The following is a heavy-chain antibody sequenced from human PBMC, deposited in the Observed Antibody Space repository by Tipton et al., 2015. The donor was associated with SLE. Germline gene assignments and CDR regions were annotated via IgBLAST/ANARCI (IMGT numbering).Heavy chain of an antibody. V-gene: IGHV3-7*01. CDR2: MKQDGSEK. J-gene: IGHJ5*02. Sequence: GSLRLSCAASGFTFSNYWMSWVRQAPGKGLEWVANMKQDGSEKYYVDSVKGRFTISRDNANNSLYLQMNSLRAEDTAVYYCASVYGGSWLDPWGQGTLVTVSS. D-gene: IGHD4-23*01. CDR3: ASVYGGSWLDP. CDR1: GFTFSNYW.